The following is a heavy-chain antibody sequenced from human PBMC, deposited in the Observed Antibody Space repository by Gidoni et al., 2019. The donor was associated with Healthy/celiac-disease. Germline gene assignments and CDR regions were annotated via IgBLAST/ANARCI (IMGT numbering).Heavy chain of an antibody. D-gene: IGHD5-18*01. CDR3: ARGRPRYSYARDYYGMDV. V-gene: IGHV4-34*01. CDR1: GGSFSGYY. J-gene: IGHJ6*02. CDR2: INHSGST. Sequence: QVQLQQWGAGLLKPSETLSLTCAVYGGSFSGYYWSWIRQPPGKGLEWIGEINHSGSTNYNPSLKSRVTISVDTSKNQFSLKLSSVTAADTAVYYCARGRPRYSYARDYYGMDVWGQGTTVTVSS.